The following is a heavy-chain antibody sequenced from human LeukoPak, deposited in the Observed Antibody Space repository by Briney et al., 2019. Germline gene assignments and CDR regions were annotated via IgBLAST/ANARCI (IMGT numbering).Heavy chain of an antibody. Sequence: GASVKVSCKASGYTFTSYYMHWVRQAPGQGLEWMGIINPSGGSTSYAQKFQGRVTMTRDTSTSTVYMELSSLRPEDTAVYYCARDGGRGYSQFLLDYWGQGTLVTVSS. CDR2: INPSGGST. V-gene: IGHV1-46*01. J-gene: IGHJ4*02. D-gene: IGHD5-18*01. CDR3: ARDGGRGYSQFLLDY. CDR1: GYTFTSYY.